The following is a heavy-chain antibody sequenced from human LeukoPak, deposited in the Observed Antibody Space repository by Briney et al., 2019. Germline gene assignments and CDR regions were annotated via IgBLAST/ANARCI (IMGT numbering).Heavy chain of an antibody. CDR1: GGSISSYY. J-gene: IGHJ6*03. V-gene: IGHV4-59*01. D-gene: IGHD6-6*01. CDR3: ARWGRSSSSYYYYYYMDV. Sequence: PSETLSLTCTVSGGSISSYYWSWIRQPPGKGLEWIGYIYYSGSTNYNPSLKSRVTISVDTSKNQFSLKLSSVTAADTAVYYCARWGRSSSSYYYYYYMDVWGKGTTVTVSS. CDR2: IYYSGST.